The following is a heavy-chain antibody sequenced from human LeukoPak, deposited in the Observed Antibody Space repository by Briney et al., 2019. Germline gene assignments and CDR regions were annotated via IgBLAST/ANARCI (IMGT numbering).Heavy chain of an antibody. CDR1: GGCFSGYY. J-gene: IGHJ4*02. D-gene: IGHD2/OR15-2a*01. Sequence: SETLSLTCAVYGGCFSGYYWSWIRQPPGKGLEWIGEINHSGSTNYNPSLKSRVTISVDTSKNQFSLKLSSVTAADTAVYYCARGRRLTTWFDYWGQGTLVTVSS. V-gene: IGHV4-34*01. CDR3: ARGRRLTTWFDY. CDR2: INHSGST.